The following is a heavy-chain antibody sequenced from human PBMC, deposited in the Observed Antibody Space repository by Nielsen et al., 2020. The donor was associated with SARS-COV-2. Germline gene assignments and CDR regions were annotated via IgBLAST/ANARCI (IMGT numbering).Heavy chain of an antibody. J-gene: IGHJ6*03. CDR3: ARVSSTSYAYYMDV. Sequence: SETLSFTCTVSGGSISSSSYYWGWIRQPPGKGLEWIGSIYYSGSTYYNPSLKSRVTISVDTSKNQFSLKLSSVTAADTAVYYCARVSSTSYAYYMDVWGKGTTVTVSS. CDR2: IYYSGST. V-gene: IGHV4-39*01. D-gene: IGHD2-2*01. CDR1: GGSISSSSYY.